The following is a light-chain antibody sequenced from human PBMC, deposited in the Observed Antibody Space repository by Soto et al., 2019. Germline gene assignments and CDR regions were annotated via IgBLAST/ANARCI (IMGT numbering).Light chain of an antibody. V-gene: IGKV1-39*01. CDR2: AAS. CDR1: QNISKY. J-gene: IGKJ4*01. CDR3: QQPKSLPRT. Sequence: DIQMTQSPSSLSASVGDRVTITCRASQNISKYLNWYQQKPGKAPKLLIYAASTLESGVPSRFSGSGSGTDFTLTISSLQPEDFATYYCQQPKSLPRTFGGGTRVEIK.